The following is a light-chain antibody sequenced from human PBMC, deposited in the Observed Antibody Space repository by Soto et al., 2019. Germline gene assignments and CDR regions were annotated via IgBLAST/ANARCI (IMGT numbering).Light chain of an antibody. CDR3: QHSWT. V-gene: IGKV3-15*01. CDR1: QSVGSD. Sequence: EIVMTQSPATLSVSPGERATLSCRASQSVGSDLAWYQQKPGQAPRLLIYGASTRATGIPARFSGSGSGTEFTLTISSLQSEDFAVYYCQHSWTFGQGTKVDIK. J-gene: IGKJ1*01. CDR2: GAS.